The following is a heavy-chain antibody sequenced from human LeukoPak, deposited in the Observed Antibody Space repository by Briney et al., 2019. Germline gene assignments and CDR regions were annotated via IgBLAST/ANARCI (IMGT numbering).Heavy chain of an antibody. CDR3: ASRKLGNDY. J-gene: IGHJ4*02. D-gene: IGHD7-27*01. CDR2: IYHTGST. V-gene: IGHV4-59*02. CDR1: GGSVSDYY. Sequence: SETLSLTCTISGGSVSDYYWSWIRQPPGKGLEWIGYIYHTGSTSYSPSVKSRVTISADTSHNQFSLKLSSVAAADTAVYYCASRKLGNDYWGQGTLVTVSS.